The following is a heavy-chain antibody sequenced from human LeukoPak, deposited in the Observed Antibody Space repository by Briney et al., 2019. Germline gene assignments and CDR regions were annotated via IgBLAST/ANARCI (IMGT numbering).Heavy chain of an antibody. Sequence: GSLRLSCAASGFTFSSYAMSWVRQAPGKGLEWVSSISGNVGSTDYADSVKGRFTISRDNSKNTLYLQMNSLRAEDTAVYYCAKAISAYGDYNYFDYWGQGTLVTVSS. CDR3: AKAISAYGDYNYFDY. CDR2: ISGNVGST. D-gene: IGHD4-17*01. J-gene: IGHJ4*02. V-gene: IGHV3-23*01. CDR1: GFTFSSYA.